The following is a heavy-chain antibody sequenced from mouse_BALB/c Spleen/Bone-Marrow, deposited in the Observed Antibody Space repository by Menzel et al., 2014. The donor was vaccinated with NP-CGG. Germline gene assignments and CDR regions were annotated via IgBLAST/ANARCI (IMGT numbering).Heavy chain of an antibody. V-gene: IGHV5-6-3*01. CDR1: GFTFSSYG. Sequence: VKLMESGGGLVQPGGSLKLSCVASGFTFSSYGMSWVRQAPDKRLELVATINNNGGSTCYPDSVKGQFTISRDNAKNTLYLRMSSLKSEDTAMYYCARVYGWYFDVWGAGTTVTVSS. CDR3: ARVYGWYFDV. D-gene: IGHD1-1*01. CDR2: INNNGGST. J-gene: IGHJ1*01.